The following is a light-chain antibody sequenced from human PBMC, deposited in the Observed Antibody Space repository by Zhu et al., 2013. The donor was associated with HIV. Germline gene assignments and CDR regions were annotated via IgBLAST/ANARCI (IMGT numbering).Light chain of an antibody. J-gene: IGLJ2*01. Sequence: QSVLTQPPSLSAAPGQKVTISCSGSNSNIGNNLVSWYQQVPGAAPKLVIYDNDKRPSGIPDRFSGSKSGTSATLGITGLQTGDEADYYCGTWDSSLSAGQVFGGGTKLTVL. V-gene: IGLV1-51*01. CDR3: GTWDSSLSAGQV. CDR2: DND. CDR1: NSNIGNNL.